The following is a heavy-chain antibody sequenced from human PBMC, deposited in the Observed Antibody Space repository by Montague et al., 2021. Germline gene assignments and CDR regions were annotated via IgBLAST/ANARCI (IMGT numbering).Heavy chain of an antibody. CDR1: GDSMNTYK. J-gene: IGHJ3*01. Sequence: SETLSLTCTVSGDSMNTYKWNWIRQPPGKGLEWIGYIYSSGNTNXNPSLKSRVTISVDTSGNQFSLEVSSVTAADTAMYYCAREWRGFDFWGHGTMVTVSS. CDR2: IYSSGNT. CDR3: AREWRGFDF. D-gene: IGHD5-12*01. V-gene: IGHV4-59*01.